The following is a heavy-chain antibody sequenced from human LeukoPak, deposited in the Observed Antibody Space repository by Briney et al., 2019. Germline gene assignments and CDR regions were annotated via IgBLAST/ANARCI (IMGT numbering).Heavy chain of an antibody. J-gene: IGHJ2*01. CDR1: GVTLSNYA. CDR3: AKDRTVGASYWLLDL. CDR2: ISSSGSGGNT. Sequence: GGSLRLSCVASGVTLSNYAMSWARQAPGKGLEWVSGISSSGSGGNTYYADSVKGRFTISRDSSRNTLFLHMNTLRAEDMAIYYCAKDRTVGASYWLLDLWGRGTPVTGSS. V-gene: IGHV3-23*01. D-gene: IGHD1-26*01.